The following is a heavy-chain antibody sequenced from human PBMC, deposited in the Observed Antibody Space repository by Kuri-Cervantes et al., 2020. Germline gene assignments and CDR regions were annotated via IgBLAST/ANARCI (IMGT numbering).Heavy chain of an antibody. CDR2: IYYSGST. Sequence: LRLSCDVYGGSFNGYLWSWIRQTPGKGLEWIGYIYYSGSTYYNPSLKSRVTISVDTSKNQFSLKLSSVTAADTAVYYCARVNGYYYYMDVWGKGTTVTVSS. CDR1: GGSFNGYL. J-gene: IGHJ6*03. CDR3: ARVNGYYYYMDV. V-gene: IGHV4-34*09.